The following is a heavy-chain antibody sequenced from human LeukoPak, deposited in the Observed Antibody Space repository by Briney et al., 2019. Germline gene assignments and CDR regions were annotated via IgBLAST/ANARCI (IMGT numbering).Heavy chain of an antibody. V-gene: IGHV4-59*08. CDR3: ARSVEQWLAPDWYFDL. J-gene: IGHJ2*01. CDR2: IYYSGST. Sequence: SETLSLTCTDSGGSISSYYWSWIRQPPGKGLEWIGYIYYSGSTNYNPSLKSRVTISVDTSKNQFSLKLSSVTAADTAVYYCARSVEQWLAPDWYFDLWGRGTLVTVSS. D-gene: IGHD6-19*01. CDR1: GGSISSYY.